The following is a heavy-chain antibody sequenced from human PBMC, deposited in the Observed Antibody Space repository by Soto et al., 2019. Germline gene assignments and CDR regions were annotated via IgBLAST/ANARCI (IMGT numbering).Heavy chain of an antibody. CDR3: ASPDSYFEY. CDR2: ISSDGSNK. D-gene: IGHD3-22*01. Sequence: QVQLVESGGGVVQPGRSLRLSCAASGFTFSSFAMHWVRQTPAKGLEWVAVISSDGSNKYYADSVTGRFTISRDNSKNTLYLQMNSLRAEDTAVYYCASPDSYFEYWGQGTLVTVSS. V-gene: IGHV3-30-3*01. J-gene: IGHJ4*02. CDR1: GFTFSSFA.